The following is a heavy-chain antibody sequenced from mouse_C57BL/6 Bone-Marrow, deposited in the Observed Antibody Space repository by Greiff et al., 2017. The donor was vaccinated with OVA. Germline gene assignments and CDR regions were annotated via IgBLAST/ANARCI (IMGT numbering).Heavy chain of an antibody. Sequence: QVQLKQPGAELVMPGASVKLSCKASGYTFTSYWMHWVKQRPGQGLEWIGEIDPSDSYTTYNQKFKGKSTLTVDKSSSTAYMQLSSLTSEDSAVYYCARGDSSGYVAWFAYWGQGTLVTVSA. V-gene: IGHV1-69*01. J-gene: IGHJ3*01. D-gene: IGHD3-2*02. CDR1: GYTFTSYW. CDR3: ARGDSSGYVAWFAY. CDR2: IDPSDSYT.